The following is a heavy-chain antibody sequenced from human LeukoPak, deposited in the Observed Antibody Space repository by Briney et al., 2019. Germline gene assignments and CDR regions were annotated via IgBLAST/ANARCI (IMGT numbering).Heavy chain of an antibody. CDR1: GYSISSYY. CDR3: ARGVFGVAMNFDY. D-gene: IGHD3-3*01. J-gene: IGHJ4*02. CDR2: IYYSGST. V-gene: IGHV4-59*01. Sequence: PSETLSLTCTVSGYSISSYYWSWIRQPPGKGLEWIGYIYYSGSTNYNPSLKSRVTISVDTSKNQFSLKLSSVTAADTAVYYCARGVFGVAMNFDYWGQGTLVTVSS.